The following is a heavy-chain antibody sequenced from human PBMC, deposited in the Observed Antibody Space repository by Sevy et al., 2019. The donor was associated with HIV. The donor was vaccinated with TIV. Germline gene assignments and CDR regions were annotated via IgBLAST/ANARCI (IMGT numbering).Heavy chain of an antibody. CDR2: ISDDGSNK. CDR1: GFTFSTFA. V-gene: IGHV3-30-3*01. CDR3: AREGAPYRNIRYCSGNNCFYNWFDP. Sequence: GGSLRLSCARSGFTFSTFAMHWVRQAPGKGLEWVAIISDDGSNKHYADSVKDRFTISRDNSKDTLYLQMTSLRTEDTAIYYCAREGAPYRNIRYCSGNNCFYNWFDPWGQGTLVTVSS. D-gene: IGHD2-15*01. J-gene: IGHJ5*02.